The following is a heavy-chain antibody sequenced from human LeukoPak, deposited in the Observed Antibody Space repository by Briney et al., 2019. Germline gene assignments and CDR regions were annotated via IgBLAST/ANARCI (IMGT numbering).Heavy chain of an antibody. CDR3: VRGFSGVVGDY. V-gene: IGHV4-34*01. CDR1: GGSFRGYY. CDR2: IKDGGIT. D-gene: IGHD3-10*01. Sequence: SETLSLTCAVYGGSFRGYYWSWIRQPPGKGLEWIGEIKDGGITNYNPSLKSRVTISADTSKNQLSLRLTSATAADTAVYYCVRGFSGVVGDYWGQGTLVTVSS. J-gene: IGHJ4*02.